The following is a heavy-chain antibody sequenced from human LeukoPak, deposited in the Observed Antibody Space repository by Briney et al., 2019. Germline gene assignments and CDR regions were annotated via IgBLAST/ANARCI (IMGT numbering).Heavy chain of an antibody. D-gene: IGHD4-23*01. CDR3: AREMGVVTAHGIDV. CDR2: IYYSGST. J-gene: IGHJ6*02. Sequence: SETLSLTCIVSGGSISSISSNNYHWGWIRQPPGKGLEWIGSIYYSGSTYYSPSLKSRVTISVDTSKNQFSLKLSSVTAADTALYYCAREMGVVTAHGIDVWGQGTTVIVSS. V-gene: IGHV4-39*02. CDR1: GGSISSISSNNYH.